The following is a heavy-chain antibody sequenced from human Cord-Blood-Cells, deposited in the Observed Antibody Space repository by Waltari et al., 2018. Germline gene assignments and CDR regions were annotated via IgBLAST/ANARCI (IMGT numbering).Heavy chain of an antibody. Sequence: QVQLVQSGAEVKKPGASVKVSCKASGYTFTGYYMHWVRQAPGQGHEWMGRINAKRSGTNYTQKFHGRVTMTSETSISTAYMELRRVRSDDTAVYYCASGRYWYFDLWGRGTLVTVSS. J-gene: IGHJ2*01. V-gene: IGHV1-2*02. CDR3: ASGRYWYFDL. CDR1: GYTFTGYY. CDR2: INAKRSGT.